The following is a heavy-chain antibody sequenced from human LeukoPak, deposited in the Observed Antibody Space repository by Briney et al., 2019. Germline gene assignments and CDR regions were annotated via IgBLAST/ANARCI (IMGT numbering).Heavy chain of an antibody. D-gene: IGHD3-22*01. Sequence: SETLSLTCAVYGGSFSGYYWSWIRQPPGRGLEWIGEINHSGSTNYNPSLKSRVTISVDTSNNQFSLKLSSVTGADTAVYYCARGRKEYYDSSGYYYDYWGQGTLVTVSS. CDR1: GGSFSGYY. J-gene: IGHJ4*02. CDR2: INHSGST. CDR3: ARGRKEYYDSSGYYYDY. V-gene: IGHV4-34*01.